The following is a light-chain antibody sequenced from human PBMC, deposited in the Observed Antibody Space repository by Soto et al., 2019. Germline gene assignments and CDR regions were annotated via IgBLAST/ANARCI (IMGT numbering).Light chain of an antibody. V-gene: IGLV2-23*02. J-gene: IGLJ1*01. Sequence: QSALTQPASVSGSPGQSITISCTGTSSDVGSYDLVSWYQQHPVKAPKVMIYDVRKRPSGVFYRFSGSKSGNTASLTISGLQAEDEADYYCSSYAGSTTYVFGTGTKVTVL. CDR3: SSYAGSTTYV. CDR2: DVR. CDR1: SSDVGSYDL.